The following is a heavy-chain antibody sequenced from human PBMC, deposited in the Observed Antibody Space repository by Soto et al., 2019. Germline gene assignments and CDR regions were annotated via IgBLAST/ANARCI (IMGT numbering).Heavy chain of an antibody. Sequence: SDTLSLTCTVSGGSISSYYWSWIRQPPRKGLEWIGYIYYTGSTNYNPSLKSRVTVSVDTSKNQFSLKLSSVTAADTAVYYCGREYYYDSSGFDYWGQGTLVTVSS. CDR3: GREYYYDSSGFDY. V-gene: IGHV4-59*12. CDR1: GGSISSYY. D-gene: IGHD3-22*01. J-gene: IGHJ4*02. CDR2: IYYTGST.